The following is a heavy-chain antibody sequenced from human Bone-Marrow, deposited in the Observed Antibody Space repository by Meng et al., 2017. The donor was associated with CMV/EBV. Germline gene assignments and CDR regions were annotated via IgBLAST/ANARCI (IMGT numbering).Heavy chain of an antibody. V-gene: IGHV6-1*01. J-gene: IGHJ4*02. CDR3: ARGLWLTSSAPRL. CDR1: GDSVSSNSAA. Sequence: LRLSCAISGDSVSSNSAAWNWIRQSPSRGLEWLGRTYYRPKWYNDYAVSVKSRITINPDTSKNQFSLQLNSVTPEDTAVYYCARGLWLTSSAPRLWGQGTLVTVSS. CDR2: TYYRPKWYN. D-gene: IGHD3-10*01.